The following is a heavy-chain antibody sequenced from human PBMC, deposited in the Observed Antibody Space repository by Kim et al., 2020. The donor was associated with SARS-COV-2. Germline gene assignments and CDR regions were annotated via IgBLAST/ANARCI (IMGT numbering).Heavy chain of an antibody. CDR2: IYPGDSDT. CDR1: GYSFTSYW. J-gene: IGHJ6*02. Sequence: GESLKISCKGSGYSFTSYWIGWVRQMPGKGLEWMGIIYPGDSDTRYSPSFQGQVTISADKSISTAYLQWSSLKASDTAMYYCARCAGSGSLENYYYGMDVWGQGTTVTVSS. D-gene: IGHD3-10*01. CDR3: ARCAGSGSLENYYYGMDV. V-gene: IGHV5-51*01.